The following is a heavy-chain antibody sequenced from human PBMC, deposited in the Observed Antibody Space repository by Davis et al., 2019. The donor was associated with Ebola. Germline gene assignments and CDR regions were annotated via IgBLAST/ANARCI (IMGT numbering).Heavy chain of an antibody. CDR2: IWYDGSNK. CDR1: GFTFSSYG. Sequence: PGGSLRLSCAASGFTFSSYGMHWVRQAPGKGLEWVAVIWYDGSNKYYADSVKGRFTISRDNSKNTLYLQMNSLRAEDTAVYYCAKELPVSSGWYYFDYWGQGTLVTVSS. V-gene: IGHV3-33*06. CDR3: AKELPVSSGWYYFDY. J-gene: IGHJ4*02. D-gene: IGHD6-19*01.